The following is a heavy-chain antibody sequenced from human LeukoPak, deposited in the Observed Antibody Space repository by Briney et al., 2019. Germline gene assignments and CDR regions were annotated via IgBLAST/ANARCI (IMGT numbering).Heavy chain of an antibody. J-gene: IGHJ4*02. Sequence: GSLRLSCAASGFTSSSYEMNWVRQAPGKGLEWLSYISSSGSTIYYADSVKGRFTISRDNAKNSLYLQMNSLTAEDTAVYYCARGTDCGDYGFWGQGTLVTVSS. V-gene: IGHV3-48*03. CDR3: ARGTDCGDYGF. CDR2: ISSSGSTI. D-gene: IGHD4-17*01. CDR1: GFTSSSYE.